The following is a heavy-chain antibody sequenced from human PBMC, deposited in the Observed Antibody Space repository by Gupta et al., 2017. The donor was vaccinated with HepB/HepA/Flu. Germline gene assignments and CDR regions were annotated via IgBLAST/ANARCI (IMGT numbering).Heavy chain of an antibody. CDR3: ARDGVCTGWVFDE. J-gene: IGHJ4*02. CDR1: GLRSGSYR. CDR2: ITRVSSFI. V-gene: IGHV3-21*02. Sequence: VQLVVYGGGLVMPGETLRLSCAHSGLRSGSYRINWVRRAPGKGLEWESSITRVSSFIFYADSVRGRFTVSRDNAKNSLYLHLNRLRADDTAVYYCARDGVCTGWVFDEWGQGTLVTVSS. D-gene: IGHD6-19*01.